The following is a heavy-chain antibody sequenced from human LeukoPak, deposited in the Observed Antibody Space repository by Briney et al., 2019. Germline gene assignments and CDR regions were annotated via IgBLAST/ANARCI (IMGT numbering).Heavy chain of an antibody. Sequence: GGSLRLSCAASGFTFSSYAMHWVRQAPGEGLEYVSAISSNGGSTYYANSVKGRFTISRDNSKNTLYLQMGSLRAEDMAVYYCASGGYDILTGYSPFDYWGQGTLVTVSS. CDR1: GFTFSSYA. CDR3: ASGGYDILTGYSPFDY. J-gene: IGHJ4*02. CDR2: ISSNGGST. V-gene: IGHV3-64*01. D-gene: IGHD3-9*01.